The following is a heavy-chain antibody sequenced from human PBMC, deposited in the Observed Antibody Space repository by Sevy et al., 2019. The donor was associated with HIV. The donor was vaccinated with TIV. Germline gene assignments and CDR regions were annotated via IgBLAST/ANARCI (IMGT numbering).Heavy chain of an antibody. J-gene: IGHJ5*02. V-gene: IGHV3-74*01. CDR3: ASDVGYCSGGNCYESGRFDP. CDR2: INTDGSDT. CDR1: GFTFSRHW. D-gene: IGHD2-15*01. Sequence: GGSLRLSCAASGFTFSRHWMHWVRQPPGKGLVWVSRINTDGSDTDYADSVKARFTISRDNAKNTLYLQMNRLTVEDTALYYCASDVGYCSGGNCYESGRFDPWGQGTLVTVSS.